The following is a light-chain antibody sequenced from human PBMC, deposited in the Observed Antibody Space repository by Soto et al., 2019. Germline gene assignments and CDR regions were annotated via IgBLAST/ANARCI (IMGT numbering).Light chain of an antibody. J-gene: IGKJ1*01. V-gene: IGKV3-20*01. CDR2: GAF. CDR3: QQYGNSPWT. CDR1: QSISSNY. Sequence: EIVLTQSPGTLSLSPGERATLSCRASQSISSNYLAWYQQKPGQAPRLLIYGAFSRAVGIPDNFSGSGSGTDFTLTIYRLEPEDFAVYYCQQYGNSPWTFGQGTKVEIK.